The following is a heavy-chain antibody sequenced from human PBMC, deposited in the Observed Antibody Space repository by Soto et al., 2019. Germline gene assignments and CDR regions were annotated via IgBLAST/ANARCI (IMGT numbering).Heavy chain of an antibody. CDR3: AGVSGVAFDY. CDR1: GYTFTSQW. D-gene: IGHD2-15*01. J-gene: IGHJ4*02. Sequence: PGESLKISCKGSGYTFTSQWIGWVRQMPGKGLECVGIIYPGDSDTRYSPSFLGQVTISADKSISTAYLQWSSLKASDTAMYYCAGVSGVAFDYWGQGTLVTVSS. CDR2: IYPGDSDT. V-gene: IGHV5-51*01.